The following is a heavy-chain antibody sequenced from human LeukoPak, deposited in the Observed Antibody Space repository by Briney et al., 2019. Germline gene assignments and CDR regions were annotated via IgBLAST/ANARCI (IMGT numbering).Heavy chain of an antibody. Sequence: PGGSLRLSCAASGFTFSSYWMHWVRQAPGKGLVWVSRINSDGSSTSYADSVKGRFTISRDNDKDTLYPQMNSLRAEDTAVYYCARAASSGWSGGNWFDPWGQGTLVTVSS. V-gene: IGHV3-74*01. CDR2: INSDGSST. J-gene: IGHJ5*02. CDR3: ARAASSGWSGGNWFDP. CDR1: GFTFSSYW. D-gene: IGHD6-19*01.